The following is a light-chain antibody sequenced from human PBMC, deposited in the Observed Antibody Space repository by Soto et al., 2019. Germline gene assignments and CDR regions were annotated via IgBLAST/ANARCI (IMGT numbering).Light chain of an antibody. CDR2: VNRDGSH. Sequence: QPVLTQSPSASASLGASVKLTCTLSSGHSNYDIAWHQQQPEKGPRYLMKVNRDGSHSKGDGIPNRFSGSSSGAERYLTISSLQSEDEADYYCQTWGTGIVIFGGGTKLTVL. CDR3: QTWGTGIVI. V-gene: IGLV4-69*01. J-gene: IGLJ2*01. CDR1: SGHSNYD.